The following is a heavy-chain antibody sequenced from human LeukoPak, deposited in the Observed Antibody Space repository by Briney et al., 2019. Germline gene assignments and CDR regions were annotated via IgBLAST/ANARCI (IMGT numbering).Heavy chain of an antibody. V-gene: IGHV3-23*01. CDR1: GFTFSSYA. CDR2: ISGSGGST. J-gene: IGHJ4*02. Sequence: GGSLRLSCAASGFTFSSYAMSWVRQAPGKGLEWVSAISGSGGSTYYADSVKGRFTISRDNSKNTLYLQMNSLRAEDTAVYYCAKVLPETAVAGLYYFDYWGQGTLVTVSS. CDR3: AKVLPETAVAGLYYFDY. D-gene: IGHD6-19*01.